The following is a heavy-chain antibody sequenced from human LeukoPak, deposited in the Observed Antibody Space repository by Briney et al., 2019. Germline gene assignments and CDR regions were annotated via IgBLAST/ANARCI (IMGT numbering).Heavy chain of an antibody. V-gene: IGHV3-23*01. Sequence: SGGSLRLSCAASGFTFSSYAMSWVRQAPGKGLEWVSAISGSGGSTYYADSVKGRFTISRDNSKNTLYLLMNSLRAEDTAVYYCAKDSTAAGTGPSDYWGQGTLVTVSS. CDR1: GFTFSSYA. CDR3: AKDSTAAGTGPSDY. D-gene: IGHD6-13*01. J-gene: IGHJ4*02. CDR2: ISGSGGST.